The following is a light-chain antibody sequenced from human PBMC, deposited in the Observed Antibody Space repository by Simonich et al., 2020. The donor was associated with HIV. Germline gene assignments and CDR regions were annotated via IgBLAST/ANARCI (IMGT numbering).Light chain of an antibody. CDR3: QQYNDLPLLA. Sequence: EIVMTQSPATLSVSPGEGATLPCRASQGVRSNLAWYRQKRGKAPRLLMYGASKRATDIPARFSGSGSGTEFTLTISSLQSEDVAVYYCQQYNDLPLLAFGGGTKVEIK. J-gene: IGKJ4*01. V-gene: IGKV3-15*01. CDR2: GAS. CDR1: QGVRSN.